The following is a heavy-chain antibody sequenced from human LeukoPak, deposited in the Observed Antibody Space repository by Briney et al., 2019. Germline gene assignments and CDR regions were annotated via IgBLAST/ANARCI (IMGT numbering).Heavy chain of an antibody. Sequence: SETLSLTCTVAGGSISSYYWSWIRQPPGKGLEWIGYIYYSGSTNYNPSLKSRVTISVDTSKNQCSLKLSSVTAADTAMYYCARVSWFPGTSYYYMDVWGKGTTVTVSS. J-gene: IGHJ6*03. CDR1: GGSISSYY. D-gene: IGHD1-1*01. CDR3: ARVSWFPGTSYYYMDV. V-gene: IGHV4-59*01. CDR2: IYYSGST.